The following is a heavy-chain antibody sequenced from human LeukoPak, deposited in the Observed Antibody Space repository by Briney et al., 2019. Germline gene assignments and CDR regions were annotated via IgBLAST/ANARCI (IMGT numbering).Heavy chain of an antibody. D-gene: IGHD3-22*01. CDR1: GYTFTGYY. CDR2: ISAYNGNT. Sequence: GASVKVSCKASGYTFTGYYMHWVRQAPGQGLEWMGWISAYNGNTNYAQKLQGRVTMTTDTSTSTAYMELRSLRSDDTAVYYCARGYYQRIDYWGQGTLVTVSS. J-gene: IGHJ4*02. V-gene: IGHV1-18*04. CDR3: ARGYYQRIDY.